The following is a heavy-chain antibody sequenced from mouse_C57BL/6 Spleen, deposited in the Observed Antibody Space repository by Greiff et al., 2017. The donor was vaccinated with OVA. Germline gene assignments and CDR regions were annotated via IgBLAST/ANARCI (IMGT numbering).Heavy chain of an antibody. D-gene: IGHD2-3*01. J-gene: IGHJ4*01. Sequence: EVQLQQSGPELVKPGASVKISCKASGYTFTDYYMNWVKQSHGKSLEWIGDINPNNGGTSYNQKFKGKATLTVDKSSSTAYMELRSLTSEDSAVYYCARWLLRWAMDYWGQGTSVTVSS. CDR3: ARWLLRWAMDY. V-gene: IGHV1-26*01. CDR2: INPNNGGT. CDR1: GYTFTDYY.